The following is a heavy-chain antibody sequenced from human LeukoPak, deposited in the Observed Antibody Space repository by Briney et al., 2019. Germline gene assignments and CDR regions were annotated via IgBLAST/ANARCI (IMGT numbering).Heavy chain of an antibody. CDR1: GGSFSGYY. V-gene: IGHV3-7*01. CDR3: ARYHGGYFAY. J-gene: IGHJ4*02. D-gene: IGHD2-15*01. Sequence: PSETLSLTCAVYGGSFSGYYWSCVRQAPGKGPEWVANIKQDGSEKYYVDSVKGRFTISRDNDNNSMYLQINSLRAEDTAVYYCARYHGGYFAYWGQGTLVTVSS. CDR2: IKQDGSEK.